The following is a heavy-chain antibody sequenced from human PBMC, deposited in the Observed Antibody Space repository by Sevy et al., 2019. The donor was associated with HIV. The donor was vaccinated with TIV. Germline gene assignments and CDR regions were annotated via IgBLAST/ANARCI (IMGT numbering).Heavy chain of an antibody. V-gene: IGHV3-9*01. J-gene: IGHJ4*02. Sequence: GGSLRLSCAASGFTFDDYAMHWVRQAPGKGLEWLSGISWSSDRIVYADAVKGRFTISRDNAKKSLYLQVNSLRAEDTAFYYCVKDLWGDSGWLNYFDYWGQGTLVTVSS. CDR3: VKDLWGDSGWLNYFDY. D-gene: IGHD6-19*01. CDR2: ISWSSDRI. CDR1: GFTFDDYA.